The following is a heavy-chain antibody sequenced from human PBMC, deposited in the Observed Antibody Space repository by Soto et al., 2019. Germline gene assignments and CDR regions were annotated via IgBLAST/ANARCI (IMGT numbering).Heavy chain of an antibody. CDR1: GFTFSTYA. CDR2: ISYDGSNK. J-gene: IGHJ4*02. D-gene: IGHD2-2*01. CDR3: ARDSRRYCSSTSCYFTGPFDY. Sequence: PGGSLRVSCSALGFTFSTYALHWVRPAPGKGLQWVAVISYDGSNKYYADSVKGRFTISRDNSKNTLYLQMNSLRAEDTAVYYCARDSRRYCSSTSCYFTGPFDYWGQGTLVTVSS. V-gene: IGHV3-30-3*01.